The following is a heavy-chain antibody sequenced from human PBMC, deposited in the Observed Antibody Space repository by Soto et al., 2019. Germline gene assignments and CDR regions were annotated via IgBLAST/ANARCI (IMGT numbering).Heavy chain of an antibody. Sequence: QVQLQESGPGLVKPSETLSLTCTVSGGSISSYYWSWIRQPPGKGLEWIGYIYYSGSTNYNPSLKSRVTISVDTSKNQFSLKLSSVTAADTAVYYCARGVTTDWFDPWGQGTLVTVSS. CDR1: GGSISSYY. CDR3: ARGVTTDWFDP. J-gene: IGHJ5*02. V-gene: IGHV4-59*01. D-gene: IGHD4-17*01. CDR2: IYYSGST.